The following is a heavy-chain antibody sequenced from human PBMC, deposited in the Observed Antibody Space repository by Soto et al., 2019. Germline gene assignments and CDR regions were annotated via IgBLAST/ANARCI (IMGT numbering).Heavy chain of an antibody. Sequence: SETLSLTCIVSGVSIISNYWSWMRQPPGQGLEWIGYIHYSGSTNFNPSLKNRVVMSVDTSKNQFSLRLSSVTAADTAVYYCARSYPNTIFGVVPSRGLDVWGQGATVTVSS. CDR3: ARSYPNTIFGVVPSRGLDV. D-gene: IGHD3-3*01. CDR1: GVSIISNY. J-gene: IGHJ6*02. CDR2: IHYSGST. V-gene: IGHV4-59*01.